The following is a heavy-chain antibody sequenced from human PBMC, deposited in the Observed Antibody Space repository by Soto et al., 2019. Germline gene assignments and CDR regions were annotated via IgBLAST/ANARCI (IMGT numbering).Heavy chain of an antibody. V-gene: IGHV5-51*01. CDR1: GYTFISSW. D-gene: IGHD6-13*01. CDR2: IYPGDSDT. CDR3: ARMMAASGTAFDY. J-gene: IGHJ4*02. Sequence: PGESLKISCQASGYTFISSWIGWGLQMPGKGLEWMGIIYPGDSDTRYSPSFQGQVTISADKSTSTAYLQWSSLEASDTATYYCARMMAASGTAFDYWGQGALVTVSS.